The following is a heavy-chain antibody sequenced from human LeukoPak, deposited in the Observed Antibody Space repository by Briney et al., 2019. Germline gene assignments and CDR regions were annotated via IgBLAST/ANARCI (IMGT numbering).Heavy chain of an antibody. Sequence: AGSLSLSCTASGFTFSNYGMHWVRQAPGKGLEWVAVITYDGSNNYYADSVKGRFTISRDNFKNTLYLQMNSLRAEDTAVYYCAKGMYDMLTGYDIVRDNWFEPGGERPLVSVSS. D-gene: IGHD3-9*01. CDR3: AKGMYDMLTGYDIVRDNWFEP. CDR2: ITYDGSNN. J-gene: IGHJ5*02. CDR1: GFTFSNYG. V-gene: IGHV3-30*18.